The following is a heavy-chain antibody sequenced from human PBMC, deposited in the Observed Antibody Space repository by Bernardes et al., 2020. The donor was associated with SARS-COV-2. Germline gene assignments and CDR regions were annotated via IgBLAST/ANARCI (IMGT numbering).Heavy chain of an antibody. CDR3: ARNPGGVVVVDAKSFDYYGLDV. J-gene: IGHJ6*02. Sequence: SEALSLTCTVSGGSISGPYWSWIRQSAGKGLEWIGHINTRGSSKHNPSLKSRVTMSVHTSKNQVSLRLRSVTAADTAIYYCARNPGGVVVVDAKSFDYYGLDVWGQGTTVTVSS. V-gene: IGHV4-4*07. D-gene: IGHD2-15*01. CDR2: INTRGSS. CDR1: GGSISGPY.